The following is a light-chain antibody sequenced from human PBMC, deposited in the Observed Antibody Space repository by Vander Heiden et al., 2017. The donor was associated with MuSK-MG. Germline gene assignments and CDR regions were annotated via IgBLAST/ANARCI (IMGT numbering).Light chain of an antibody. V-gene: IGKV1-39*01. J-gene: IGKJ2*01. CDR1: QSISSY. CDR2: AAS. CDR3: QQSDSTPRYT. Sequence: DIQMTQSPSSPSASVGDRVTITCRASQSISSYLNWYQQKPGKAPKLLIYAASSLQSGVPSRFSGSGSGTDFTLTISSRQPEDFATYYCQQSDSTPRYTFGQGTKLEIK.